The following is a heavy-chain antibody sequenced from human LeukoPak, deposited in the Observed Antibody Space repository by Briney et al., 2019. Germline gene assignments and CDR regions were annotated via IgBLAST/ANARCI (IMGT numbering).Heavy chain of an antibody. V-gene: IGHV3-48*01. CDR2: ISTAITTT. CDR1: GFTFSSYE. D-gene: IGHD2-2*01. J-gene: IGHJ4*02. CDR3: ARDGGKGYEIDY. Sequence: PGGSLRLSCGASGFTFSSYEMNWVRQAPGKGLEWVSYISTAITTTYYAESVKGRFTISRDNAKNSLYLQMNSLRVEDTAVYYCARDGGKGYEIDYWGQGTLVTVSS.